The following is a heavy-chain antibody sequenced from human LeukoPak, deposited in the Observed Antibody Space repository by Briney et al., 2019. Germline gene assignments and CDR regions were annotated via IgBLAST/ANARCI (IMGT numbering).Heavy chain of an antibody. V-gene: IGHV3-30*04. CDR2: ISYDGSNK. D-gene: IGHD2-15*01. CDR1: GFTFGSYA. CDR3: AGDAPIRGGGAFDI. Sequence: PGGSLRLSCAASGFTFGSYAMHWVRQAPGKGLEWVAVISYDGSNKYYADSVKGRFTISRDNSKNTLYLQMNSLRAEDTAVYYCAGDAPIRGGGAFDIWGQGTMVTVSS. J-gene: IGHJ3*02.